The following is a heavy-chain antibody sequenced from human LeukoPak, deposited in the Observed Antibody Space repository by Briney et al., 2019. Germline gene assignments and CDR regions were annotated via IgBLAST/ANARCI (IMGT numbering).Heavy chain of an antibody. Sequence: GGSLRLSCAASGFSFSNYAMNWVRQAPGKGLEWVSVISGSGDSTNYADSVKGRFTISRDNAQNSLYLQMNSLRVEDTAVYYCARDFRYEGDYWGQGTLVTVSS. CDR1: GFSFSNYA. D-gene: IGHD5-12*01. CDR3: ARDFRYEGDY. J-gene: IGHJ4*02. V-gene: IGHV3-23*01. CDR2: ISGSGDST.